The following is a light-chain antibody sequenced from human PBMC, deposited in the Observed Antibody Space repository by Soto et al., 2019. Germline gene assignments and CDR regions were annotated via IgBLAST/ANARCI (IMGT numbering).Light chain of an antibody. Sequence: QSVLTQPPSASGTPGQRVTISCSGSSSNIGSNYVYWYQQLPGTAPKLLSYRDDQRPSGVPDRFSDSKSGTSASLAISGLRSEDEADYYCAAWDDSLSGWVFGGGTKLTVL. CDR1: SSNIGSNY. J-gene: IGLJ3*02. V-gene: IGLV1-47*01. CDR2: RDD. CDR3: AAWDDSLSGWV.